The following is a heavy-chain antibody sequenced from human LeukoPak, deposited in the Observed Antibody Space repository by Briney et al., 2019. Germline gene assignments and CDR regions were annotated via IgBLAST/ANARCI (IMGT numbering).Heavy chain of an antibody. Sequence: SETLSLTCTASGGSISSYYWSWIRQPAGKGLEWIGRIFDSGSTNYNPSLKSRPTMSVDTSKNQFSVKPTSVTAADTAVYCCARGSGSYPPLDYWGQGTLVTVFS. D-gene: IGHD3-10*01. V-gene: IGHV4-4*07. CDR3: ARGSGSYPPLDY. CDR2: IFDSGST. CDR1: GGSISSYY. J-gene: IGHJ4*02.